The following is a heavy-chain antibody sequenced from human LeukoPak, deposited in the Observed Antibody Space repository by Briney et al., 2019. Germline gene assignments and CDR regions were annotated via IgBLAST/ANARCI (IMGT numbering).Heavy chain of an antibody. Sequence: SETLSLTCAVYGGSFSNYYWSWIRQPPGKGLEWIAYIYYSGSTDYNPSLKSRVTISVDTSHNQFSLKLSSVTAADTAVYYCARATGDIHIDYWGQGTLVTVSS. J-gene: IGHJ4*02. CDR3: ARATGDIHIDY. D-gene: IGHD1-14*01. V-gene: IGHV4-59*01. CDR2: IYYSGST. CDR1: GGSFSNYY.